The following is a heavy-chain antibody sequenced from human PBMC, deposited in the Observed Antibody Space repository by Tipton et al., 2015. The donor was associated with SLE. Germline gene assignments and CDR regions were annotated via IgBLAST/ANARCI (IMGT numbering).Heavy chain of an antibody. J-gene: IGHJ6*03. CDR2: ISSSSSYI. D-gene: IGHD1/OR15-1a*01. V-gene: IGHV3-21*01. Sequence: SLRLSCAASNLTFNTYTMNWVRQAPGQGLEWVSSISSSSSYIYYADSVKGRFTISRDNAKNSLYLQMNSLRAEDTAVYYCARDGGLYNWNTGGYYYYMDVWGKGTTVTVSS. CDR1: NLTFNTYT. CDR3: ARDGGLYNWNTGGYYYYMDV.